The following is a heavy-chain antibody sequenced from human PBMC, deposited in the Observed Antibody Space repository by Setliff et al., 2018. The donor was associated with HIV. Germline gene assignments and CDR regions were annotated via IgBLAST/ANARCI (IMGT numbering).Heavy chain of an antibody. D-gene: IGHD6-19*01. CDR2: ISYSGNI. J-gene: IGHJ6*03. CDR3: ARHVILLEWLSYFYMDV. V-gene: IGHV4-39*01. CDR1: GGSISSSSYY. Sequence: PSETLSLTCTVSGGSISSSSYYWGWIRQHPGKGLEWIGSISYSGNIYYNASLKSRVTISLDTSKRQLSLRLTSVAAADTAVYYCARHVILLEWLSYFYMDVWGKGATVTVSS.